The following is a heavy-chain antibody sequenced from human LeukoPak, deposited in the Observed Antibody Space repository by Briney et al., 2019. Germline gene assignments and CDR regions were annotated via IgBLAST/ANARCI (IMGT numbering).Heavy chain of an antibody. J-gene: IGHJ4*02. CDR1: GFTFSSYG. CDR3: AKGGGVGGTHYFDY. D-gene: IGHD1-26*01. V-gene: IGHV3-30*18. Sequence: GGSLRLSCAASGFTFSSYGMHWVRQAPGKGLEGVAVISYDGSNKYYADSVKGRFTISRDNSKNTLYLQMNSLRAEDTAVYYCAKGGGVGGTHYFDYWGQGTLVTVSS. CDR2: ISYDGSNK.